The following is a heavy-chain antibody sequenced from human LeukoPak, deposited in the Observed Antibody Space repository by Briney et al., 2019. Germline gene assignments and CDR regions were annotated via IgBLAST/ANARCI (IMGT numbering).Heavy chain of an antibody. D-gene: IGHD1-26*01. V-gene: IGHV1-46*01. CDR1: GYTFTSYH. Sequence: ASVKVSCKASGYTFTSYHMHWVRQAPGQGLEWMGIINPSGGTTNYAQKFRGRVTMTRDMSTSTVYMELSSLRSEDTAVYYCARGIIVGATWGENYNCFDPWGQGTLVTVSS. J-gene: IGHJ5*02. CDR2: INPSGGTT. CDR3: ARGIIVGATWGENYNCFDP.